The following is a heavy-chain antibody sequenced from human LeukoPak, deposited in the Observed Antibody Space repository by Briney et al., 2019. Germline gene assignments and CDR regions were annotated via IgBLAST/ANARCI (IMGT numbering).Heavy chain of an antibody. J-gene: IGHJ5*02. CDR2: MNPNSGNT. CDR3: ARGLSSSPRNWFDP. CDR1: GYTFTSYD. D-gene: IGHD6-6*01. V-gene: IGHV1-8*01. Sequence: SVKDSCKASGYTFTSYDINWVRQATGQGLEWMGWMNPNSGNTGYAQKFQGRVTMTRNTSITTAYMELSSLRSEDTAVYYCARGLSSSPRNWFDPWGQGTLVTVSS.